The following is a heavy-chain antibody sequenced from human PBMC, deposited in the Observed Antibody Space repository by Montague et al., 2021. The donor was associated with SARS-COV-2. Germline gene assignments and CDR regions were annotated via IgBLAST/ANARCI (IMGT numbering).Heavy chain of an antibody. CDR3: ARGMHYYESSGYYFAY. V-gene: IGHV4-59*01. Sequence: SETLSLTCTVSGGSISSYYWSRIRQPPGKGLEWIGYIYYSGSTNYNPSLKSRVTISVDTSKNQFSLKLSSVTAADTAVYYCARGMHYYESSGYYFAYWGQGTLVTVSS. CDR1: GGSISSYY. CDR2: IYYSGST. J-gene: IGHJ4*02. D-gene: IGHD3-22*01.